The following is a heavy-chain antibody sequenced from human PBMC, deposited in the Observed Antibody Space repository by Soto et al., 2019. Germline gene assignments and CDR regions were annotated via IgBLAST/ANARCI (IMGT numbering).Heavy chain of an antibody. CDR1: GYTFTAYF. CDR2: INPSGGST. D-gene: IGHD3-3*02. CDR3: ARAPFSSLFFFFDD. J-gene: IGHJ4*02. V-gene: IGHV1-46*01. Sequence: ASVKVTCNATGYTFTAYFMHWVRQAPGQGLEWIGIINPSGGSTNYAQKFQGRVALTWDTSTSTVYMDLSSLRSDDTAVYYCARAPFSSLFFFFDDWGRGTSVPAS.